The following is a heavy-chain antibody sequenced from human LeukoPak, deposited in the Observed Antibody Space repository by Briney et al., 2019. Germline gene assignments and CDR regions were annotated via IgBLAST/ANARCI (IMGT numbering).Heavy chain of an antibody. Sequence: GGSLRLSCAASGFTCSSYWMSWVRQAPGTGREGVANIKQDGSEKYYGDSVKGRFTISRDNAKNSLYLQMNSLRAEDTAVYYCARVRAGYYDSISRFAFDIWGQGTMVTVSS. J-gene: IGHJ3*02. V-gene: IGHV3-7*01. D-gene: IGHD3-22*01. CDR2: IKQDGSEK. CDR1: GFTCSSYW. CDR3: ARVRAGYYDSISRFAFDI.